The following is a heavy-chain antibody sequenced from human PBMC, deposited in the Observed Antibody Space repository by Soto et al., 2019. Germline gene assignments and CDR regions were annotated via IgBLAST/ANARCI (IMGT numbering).Heavy chain of an antibody. Sequence: ASVKVSCKASGYTFTSYAMHWVRQAPGQRLEWMGWINAGNGNTKYSQKFQGRVTITRDTSASTAYMELSSLRSEDTAVYYCARDLAYCGGDCSNGNSFDPWGQGTLVTVSS. CDR2: INAGNGNT. D-gene: IGHD2-21*02. J-gene: IGHJ5*02. CDR1: GYTFTSYA. V-gene: IGHV1-3*01. CDR3: ARDLAYCGGDCSNGNSFDP.